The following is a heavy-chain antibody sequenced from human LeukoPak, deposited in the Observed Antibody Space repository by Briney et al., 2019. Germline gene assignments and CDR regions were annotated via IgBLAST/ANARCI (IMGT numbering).Heavy chain of an antibody. CDR1: GVTFSTYW. Sequence: GGSLRLSCAVSGVTFSTYWMHWVRQIPGKGLVWVSRINSDESGRSYADSVKGRFTISRDNAKNTLYLQMNSLRAEDTAVYYCARSIEDYYDSSGFYAYWGQGTLVTVSS. CDR3: ARSIEDYYDSSGFYAY. V-gene: IGHV3-74*01. CDR2: INSDESGR. D-gene: IGHD3-22*01. J-gene: IGHJ4*02.